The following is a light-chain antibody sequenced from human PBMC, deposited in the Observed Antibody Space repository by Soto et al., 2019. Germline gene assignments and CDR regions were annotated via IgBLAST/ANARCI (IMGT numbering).Light chain of an antibody. CDR1: QSISNW. J-gene: IGKJ2*01. V-gene: IGKV1-5*03. CDR3: QQYNSYPYT. CDR2: KAS. Sequence: DIQMTPSPSTLSASVGDRVTISCRASQSISNWLAWYQQKPGKAPKLLIYKASSLESGVPSRFSDSGSETEFTLTISSLQPDDFATYYCQQYNSYPYTFGQGTKLEIK.